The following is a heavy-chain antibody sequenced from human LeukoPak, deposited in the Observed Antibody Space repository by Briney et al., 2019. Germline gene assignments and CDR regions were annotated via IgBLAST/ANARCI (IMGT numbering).Heavy chain of an antibody. Sequence: SSETLSLTCAVYGGSFSGYYWSWIRQPPGKGLEWIGEINHSGSTNYNPSLKSRVTISVDTSKNQFSLKLSSVTAADTAVYYCARGPRITISGVVIIPFDYWGQGTLVTVSS. J-gene: IGHJ4*02. V-gene: IGHV4-34*01. CDR1: GGSFSGYY. D-gene: IGHD3-3*01. CDR2: INHSGST. CDR3: ARGPRITISGVVIIPFDY.